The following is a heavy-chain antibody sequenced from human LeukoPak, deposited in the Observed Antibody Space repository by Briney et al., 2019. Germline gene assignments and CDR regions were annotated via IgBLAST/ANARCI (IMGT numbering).Heavy chain of an antibody. Sequence: GGSLRLSCSASGFTFSTYAMSWVRQAPGKGLEWVSAISGSGGSTYYADSVKGRFTISRDNSKNTLYLQMNSLRAEDTAVYYCAKRLRYCGGDCYSDYFDYWGQGTLVTVSS. CDR3: AKRLRYCGGDCYSDYFDY. CDR2: ISGSGGST. CDR1: GFTFSTYA. V-gene: IGHV3-23*01. J-gene: IGHJ4*02. D-gene: IGHD2-21*01.